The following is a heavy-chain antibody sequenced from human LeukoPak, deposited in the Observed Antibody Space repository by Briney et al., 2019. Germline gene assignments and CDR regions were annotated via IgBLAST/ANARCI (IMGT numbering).Heavy chain of an antibody. CDR3: ARGLWAEHQNYYYYYMDV. J-gene: IGHJ6*03. D-gene: IGHD1-26*01. Sequence: ASVKVSCKASGGTFSNYVISWVRQAPGQGLEWMGWISAYNGNTNYAQKLQGRVTMTTDTSTSTAYMELRSLRSDDTAVYYCARGLWAEHQNYYYYYMDVWGKGTTVTISS. V-gene: IGHV1-18*01. CDR1: GGTFSNYV. CDR2: ISAYNGNT.